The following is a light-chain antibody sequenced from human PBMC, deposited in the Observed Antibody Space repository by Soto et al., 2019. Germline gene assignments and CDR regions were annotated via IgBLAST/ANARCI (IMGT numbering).Light chain of an antibody. Sequence: IQMTQSPSTLSASLGDIVTITCRASENINMWLAWYQQKPGQAPRLLIQRASRVERGVPSRFSGSGSDTEFTLTISSLQPDDFATYYCQQYNRYFKSFGQGTKV. CDR2: RAS. J-gene: IGKJ1*01. CDR1: ENINMW. V-gene: IGKV1-5*03. CDR3: QQYNRYFKS.